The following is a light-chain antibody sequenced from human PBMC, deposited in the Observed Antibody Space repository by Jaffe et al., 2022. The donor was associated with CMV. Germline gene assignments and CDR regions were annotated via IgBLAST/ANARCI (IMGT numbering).Light chain of an antibody. V-gene: IGLV3-9*01. CDR1: NIGTKN. Sequence: SYELTQPLSVSVALGQTARITCGGNNIGTKNVHWYQQKPGQAPVLVIYSDNKRPSGIPERFSGSNSGNTATLTVSRAQAGDEADYFCQVWDSSTSVVFGGGTKLTVL. CDR3: QVWDSSTSVV. CDR2: SDN. J-gene: IGLJ2*01.